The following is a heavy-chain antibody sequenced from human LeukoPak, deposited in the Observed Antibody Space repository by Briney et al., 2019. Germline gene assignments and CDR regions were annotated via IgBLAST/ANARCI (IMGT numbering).Heavy chain of an antibody. Sequence: AXXKVSCKASGYTFTSYGISWVRQAPGQGLEWMGWISAYNGNTNYAQKLQGRVTMTTDTSTSTAYMELRSLRSDDTAVYYCARDLRGWLHFDYWGQGTLVTVSS. J-gene: IGHJ4*02. CDR1: GYTFTSYG. D-gene: IGHD3-9*01. CDR2: ISAYNGNT. CDR3: ARDLRGWLHFDY. V-gene: IGHV1-18*01.